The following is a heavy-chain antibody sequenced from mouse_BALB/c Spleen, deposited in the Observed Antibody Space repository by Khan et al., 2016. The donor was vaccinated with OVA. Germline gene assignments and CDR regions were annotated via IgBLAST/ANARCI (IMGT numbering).Heavy chain of an antibody. CDR3: ATHLTGSFSY. V-gene: IGHV5-6*01. J-gene: IGHJ3*01. Sequence: EVELVESGGDLVKSGGSLKLSCAASGFTFSPYSMSWVRQTPDKRLEWVATISSDGDYTYYPDSVKGRFNISRDNAKNTLYLQMSSLKSEDTAIYYCATHLTGSFSYWGQGTLGTVYA. CDR2: ISSDGDYT. D-gene: IGHD4-1*01. CDR1: GFTFSPYS.